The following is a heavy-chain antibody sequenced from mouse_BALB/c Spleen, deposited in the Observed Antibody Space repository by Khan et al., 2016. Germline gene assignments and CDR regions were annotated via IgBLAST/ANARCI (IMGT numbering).Heavy chain of an antibody. J-gene: IGHJ4*01. D-gene: IGHD1-2*01. CDR2: IFPGSGST. CDR1: GYTFTDYY. V-gene: IGHV1-77*01. Sequence: VQLQESGTELPRPGASVKLSCKASGYTFTDYYLHWVMQRTGQGLEWIGEIFPGSGSTYYNEKFKGKASLTADTSSSTAYMQLSSLTSEVSAVYFCARSYYCYFAMDYWGHGASVTVSS. CDR3: ARSYYCYFAMDY.